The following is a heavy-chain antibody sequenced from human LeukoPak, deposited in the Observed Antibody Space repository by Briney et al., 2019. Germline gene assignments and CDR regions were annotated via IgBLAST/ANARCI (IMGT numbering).Heavy chain of an antibody. CDR1: GFTFSSYA. CDR2: ISYDGSNK. CDR3: ARDYYDSSGYPVTNWFDP. Sequence: PGGSLRLSCAASGFTFSSYAMHWVRQAPGKGLEWVAVISYDGSNKYYADSVKGRFTISRDNSKNTLYLQMNGLRAEDTAVYYCARDYYDSSGYPVTNWFDPWGQGTLVTVSS. J-gene: IGHJ5*02. D-gene: IGHD3-22*01. V-gene: IGHV3-30*04.